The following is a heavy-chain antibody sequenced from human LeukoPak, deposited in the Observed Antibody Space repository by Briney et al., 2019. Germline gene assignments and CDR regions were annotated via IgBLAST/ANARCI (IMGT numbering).Heavy chain of an antibody. V-gene: IGHV1-2*02. J-gene: IGHJ5*02. CDR1: GYTFTGYY. CDR3: ARGNVGHYGSERPNWFDP. CDR2: INPNSGGT. Sequence: ASVKVSCKASGYTFTGYYMHWVRQAPGQGLEWMGGINPNSGGTNYAQKFQGRVTMTRDTSISTAYMELIRLRSDDTAVYYCARGNVGHYGSERPNWFDPWGQGTLVTVSS. D-gene: IGHD3-10*01.